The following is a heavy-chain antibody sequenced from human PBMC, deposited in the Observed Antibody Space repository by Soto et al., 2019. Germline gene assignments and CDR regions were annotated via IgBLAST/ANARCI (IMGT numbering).Heavy chain of an antibody. CDR2: IYHSGST. J-gene: IGHJ6*02. CDR1: GVTVSSDAYY. CDR3: ARDLHSSSSAYYYGMDV. Sequence: SETLSLTCTVSGVTVSSDAYYWSWIRQHPGKGLEWIGNIYHSGSTNYNPSLKSRVTISVDKSKNQFSLKLSSVTAADTAVYYCARDLHSSSSAYYYGMDVWGQGTTVTVSS. V-gene: IGHV4-61*08. D-gene: IGHD6-6*01.